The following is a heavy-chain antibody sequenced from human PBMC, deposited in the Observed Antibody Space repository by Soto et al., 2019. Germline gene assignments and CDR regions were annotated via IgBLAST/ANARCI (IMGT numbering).Heavy chain of an antibody. CDR1: GGSFSGNY. D-gene: IGHD4-17*01. CDR3: ARGLALYGDPDFDS. CDR2: INHSGSS. V-gene: IGHV4-34*01. J-gene: IGHJ5*01. Sequence: PSETLSLTCAVYGGSFSGNYWIWIRQPPGKGLEWIGEINHSGSSNYNQSLKSRVTISVDTSKNQFSLRLKSVTAADTAVYYCARGLALYGDPDFDSWGQGTLVTVSS.